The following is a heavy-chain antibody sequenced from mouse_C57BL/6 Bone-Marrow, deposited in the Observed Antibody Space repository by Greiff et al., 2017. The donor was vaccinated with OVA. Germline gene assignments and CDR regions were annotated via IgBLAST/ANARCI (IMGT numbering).Heavy chain of an antibody. J-gene: IGHJ4*01. CDR2: IDPETGGT. CDR1: GYTFTDYE. Sequence: VQLQESGAELVRPGASVTLSCKASGYTFTDYEMHWVKQTPVHGLEWIGAIDPETGGTAYNQKFKGKAILTVVKSSSPAYMELRSRTSENSAVDYCTRGYSNYYAMDYWGQGTSVTVSS. V-gene: IGHV1-15*01. CDR3: TRGYSNYYAMDY. D-gene: IGHD2-5*01.